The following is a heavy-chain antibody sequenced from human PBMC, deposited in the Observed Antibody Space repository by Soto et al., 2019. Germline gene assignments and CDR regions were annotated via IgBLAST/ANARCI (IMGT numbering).Heavy chain of an antibody. CDR1: GVSISSSSYK. CDR3: AREGSY. Sequence: SETLSLTCTVSGVSISSSSYKGGGIHQPAEKGLECIATHDYTGTTHDNPSLNSRINKSSHPSKNEISLTPAAVSAADTAVYYCAREGSYWGQGALVTVSS. CDR2: HDYTGTT. V-gene: IGHV4-39*02. J-gene: IGHJ4*02.